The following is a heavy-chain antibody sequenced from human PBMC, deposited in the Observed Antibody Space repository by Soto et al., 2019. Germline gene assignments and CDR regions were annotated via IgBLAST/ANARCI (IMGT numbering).Heavy chain of an antibody. D-gene: IGHD3-3*01. J-gene: IGHJ6*02. V-gene: IGHV1-69*13. Sequence: ASVKVSCKASGGTFSSYAISWVRQAPGQGLEWMGGIIPIFVTANYAQNFQGRVTITADESTSTAYMELSSLRSEDTAVYYCARAQNSFTILGVVTTPYNVFAQGTTVT. CDR2: IIPIFVTA. CDR3: ARAQNSFTILGVVTTPYNV. CDR1: GGTFSSYA.